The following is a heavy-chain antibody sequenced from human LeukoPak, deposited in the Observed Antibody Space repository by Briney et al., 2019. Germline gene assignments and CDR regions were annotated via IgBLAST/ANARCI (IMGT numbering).Heavy chain of an antibody. J-gene: IGHJ4*02. V-gene: IGHV1-69*13. CDR1: GGTFSSYA. D-gene: IGHD2-2*02. Sequence: ASVKVSCKASGGTFSSYAISWVRQAPGQGLEWMGGIIPIFGTANYAQKFQGRVTITADESTSTAYMELSSLRSEDTAVYYCARDAGDIVVVPAAIGGFDYWGQGTLVTVSS. CDR2: IIPIFGTA. CDR3: ARDAGDIVVVPAAIGGFDY.